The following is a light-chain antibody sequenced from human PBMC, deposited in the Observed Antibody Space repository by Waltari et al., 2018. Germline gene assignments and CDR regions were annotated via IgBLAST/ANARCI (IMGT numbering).Light chain of an antibody. J-gene: IGKJ2*03. CDR3: QHYSSYPYS. CDR2: KAS. CDR1: QSISSW. V-gene: IGKV1-5*03. Sequence: DIHMTQFPSTPSASEGARVTITCRASQSISSWLAWFQQKPGTAPKVLIYKASSLEGGVPSRFSGSGSGTEFTLTISSLQPDDFATYYCQHYSSYPYSFGQGTKLEIK.